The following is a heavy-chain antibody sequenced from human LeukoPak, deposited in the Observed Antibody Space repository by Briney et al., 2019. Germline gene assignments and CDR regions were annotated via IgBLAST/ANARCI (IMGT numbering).Heavy chain of an antibody. Sequence: PGGSLRLSCTASGFTFSNSDMNWVRQAPGKGLEWISSISSSSRSMYYTDSVKGRFTISRDNAQNSLYLQMSSLRAEDTAVYYCARDSTNMDVWGKGTTVTVSS. CDR3: ARDSTNMDV. CDR1: GFTFSNSD. D-gene: IGHD2-2*01. CDR2: ISSSSRSM. J-gene: IGHJ6*03. V-gene: IGHV3-21*01.